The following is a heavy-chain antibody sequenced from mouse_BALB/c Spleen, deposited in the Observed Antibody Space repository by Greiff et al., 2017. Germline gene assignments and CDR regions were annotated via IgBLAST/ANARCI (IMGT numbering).Heavy chain of an antibody. D-gene: IGHD1-1*01. CDR2: IRSKSNNYAT. V-gene: IGHV10-1*02. CDR3: VRQEDYYGGLYFDY. CDR1: GFTFNTYA. J-gene: IGHJ2*01. Sequence: GGGLVQPKGSLKLSCAASGFTFNTYAMNWVRQAPGKGLEWVARIRSKSNNYATYYADSVKDRFTISRDDSQSMLYLQMNNLKTEDTAMYYCVRQEDYYGGLYFDYWGQGTTLTVSS.